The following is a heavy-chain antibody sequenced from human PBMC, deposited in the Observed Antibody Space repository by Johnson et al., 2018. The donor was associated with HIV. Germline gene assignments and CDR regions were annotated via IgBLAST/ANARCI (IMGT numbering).Heavy chain of an antibody. V-gene: IGHV3-9*01. Sequence: VQLVESGGGLVQPGRSLRLSCAASGFTFDDYAMHWVRQAPGKGLEWVSGISWNSGSIGYADSVKGRFTISRDNAKNSLYLQMNSLRAEDTAVYYCAREFLPTAYSSSSSAFDIWGQGTMVTVSS. J-gene: IGHJ3*02. CDR1: GFTFDDYA. CDR3: AREFLPTAYSSSSSAFDI. D-gene: IGHD6-6*01. CDR2: ISWNSGSI.